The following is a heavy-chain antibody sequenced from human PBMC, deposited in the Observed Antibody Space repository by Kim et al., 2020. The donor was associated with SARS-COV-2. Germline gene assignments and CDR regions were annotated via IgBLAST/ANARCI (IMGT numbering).Heavy chain of an antibody. J-gene: IGHJ4*02. CDR3: ARELLGAAAGLDY. V-gene: IGHV1-2*02. CDR2: INPNSGDS. CDR1: GYTFTDYF. Sequence: ASVKVSCKASGYTFTDYFLHWVRQAPGQGLEWLGWINPNSGDSNFAQKFQGRVAMTRDTSISTAYMELTNLRSDDTAVYFCARELLGAAAGLDYWGQGTL. D-gene: IGHD6-13*01.